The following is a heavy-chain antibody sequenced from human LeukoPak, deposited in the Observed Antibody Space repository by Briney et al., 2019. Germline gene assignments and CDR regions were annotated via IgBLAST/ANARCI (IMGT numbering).Heavy chain of an antibody. Sequence: GGSLRLSCAASGFTFSSYSMNWVRQAPGKGLEWVSSISSSSSYIYYADSVKGRFTISRDNSKNTLDLQMNSLRAEDTAVYFCARTPAGSGNWFDPWGQGTLVTVSS. D-gene: IGHD6-13*01. V-gene: IGHV3-21*04. J-gene: IGHJ5*02. CDR2: ISSSSSYI. CDR1: GFTFSSYS. CDR3: ARTPAGSGNWFDP.